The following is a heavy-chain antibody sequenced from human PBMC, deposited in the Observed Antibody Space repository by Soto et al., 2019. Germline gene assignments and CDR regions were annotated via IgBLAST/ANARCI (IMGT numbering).Heavy chain of an antibody. J-gene: IGHJ5*02. CDR2: IYYSGST. CDR1: GGSISSGGYY. V-gene: IGHV4-31*02. CDR3: ARLYCRGGSCYSGFDP. D-gene: IGHD2-15*01. Sequence: PWETLSLTCTVSGGSISSGGYYWSWIRQHPGKGLEWIGYIYYSGSTYYNPSLKSRVTLSVDTSKNQLSLKLSFVTAADTAVYYCARLYCRGGSCYSGFDPWGQGTLVTVSS.